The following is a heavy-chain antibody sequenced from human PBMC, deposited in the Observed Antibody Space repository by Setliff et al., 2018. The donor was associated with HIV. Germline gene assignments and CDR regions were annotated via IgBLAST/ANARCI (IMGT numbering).Heavy chain of an antibody. V-gene: IGHV1-69*05. D-gene: IGHD3-10*01. CDR1: GGTFSRYA. CDR3: AREAYYYGSGSYYPPIYYYYYMDV. CDR2: IIPIFGTA. J-gene: IGHJ6*03. Sequence: SVKVSCKASGGTFSRYAISWVRQAPGQGLEWMGGIIPIFGTANYAQKFQGRVTITTDESTSTADMELSSLRSEDTAVYYCAREAYYYGSGSYYPPIYYYYYMDVWGKGTTVTVSS.